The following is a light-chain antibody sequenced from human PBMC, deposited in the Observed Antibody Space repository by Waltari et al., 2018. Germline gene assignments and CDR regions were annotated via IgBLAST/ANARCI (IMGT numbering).Light chain of an antibody. Sequence: QSVLTQPPSVSAAPGQKVTISCSGSTSNIGTRHVSWYPQLPGTAPKPLIYDNTQRFSGIPDRFSASKSGTSATLGISGLQTGDEADYYCQTWDSSLSAWVFGGGTKVTVL. CDR1: TSNIGTRH. CDR3: QTWDSSLSAWV. J-gene: IGLJ3*02. V-gene: IGLV1-51*01. CDR2: DNT.